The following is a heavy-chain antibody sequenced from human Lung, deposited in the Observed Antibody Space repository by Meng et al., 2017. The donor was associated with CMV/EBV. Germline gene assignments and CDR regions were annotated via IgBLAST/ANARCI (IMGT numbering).Heavy chain of an antibody. D-gene: IGHD3-22*01. J-gene: IGHJ4*02. CDR3: ARGSRVTMIVVAPYG. CDR1: GFTFSDFY. V-gene: IGHV3-11*01. CDR2: ITSSGRTI. Sequence: GESLKISCAASGFTFSDFYMSWIRQAPGKGLEWVSYITSSGRTIHYADSVKGRFTVSRDNAKNSLYLQMNSLRAEDTAVYYCARGSRVTMIVVAPYGWGQGTLVTVSS.